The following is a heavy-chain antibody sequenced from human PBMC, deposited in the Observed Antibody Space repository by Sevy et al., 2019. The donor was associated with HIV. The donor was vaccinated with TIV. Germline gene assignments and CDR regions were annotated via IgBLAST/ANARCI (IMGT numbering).Heavy chain of an antibody. CDR3: ARDGTSSGYYYGGFDY. CDR2: ISYDGSNK. CDR1: GFTFSSYA. D-gene: IGHD3-22*01. Sequence: GGSLRLSCAASGFTFSSYAMHWVRQAPGKGLEWVAVISYDGSNKYYADSVKGRFTISRDNSKNTLYLQMNSLRAGDTAVYYCARDGTSSGYYYGGFDYWGQGTLVTVSS. J-gene: IGHJ4*02. V-gene: IGHV3-30*04.